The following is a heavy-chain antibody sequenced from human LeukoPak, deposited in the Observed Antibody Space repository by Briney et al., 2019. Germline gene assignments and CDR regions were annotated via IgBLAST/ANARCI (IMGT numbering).Heavy chain of an antibody. V-gene: IGHV4-39*07. CDR1: GGSVSGRTYY. J-gene: IGHJ4*02. Sequence: SETLSLTCSVSGGSVSGRTYYWGWIRQPPGKGLEWIGSVYLSGSTYYNPSLKSRVTISVDTSKNQFSLKLNSVTAADTAVYYCAKYCSTTSCYYLDYWGQGILVTVSS. CDR3: AKYCSTTSCYYLDY. D-gene: IGHD2-2*01. CDR2: VYLSGST.